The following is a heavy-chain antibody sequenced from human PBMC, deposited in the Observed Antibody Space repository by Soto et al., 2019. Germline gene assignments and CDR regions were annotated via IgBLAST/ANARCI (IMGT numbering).Heavy chain of an antibody. V-gene: IGHV4-38-2*02. CDR1: ASSISIYY. D-gene: IGHD1-1*01. Sequence: QVHLQESGPGLVKPSETLSLTCAIGASSISIYYWGWIRQPPGKGLEWIGSIYHSGSSYYNPSLKSRVSLSLDTSKGQLSLNLPSVTAADTAVYYCAREDDGAGMDVWGQGTTVIVSS. CDR2: IYHSGSS. CDR3: AREDDGAGMDV. J-gene: IGHJ6*02.